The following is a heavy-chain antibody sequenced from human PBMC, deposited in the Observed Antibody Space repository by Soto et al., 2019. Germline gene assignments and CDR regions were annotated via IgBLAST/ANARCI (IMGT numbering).Heavy chain of an antibody. Sequence: SVKVSCKASGGTFSSYAISWVRQAPGQGLEWMGGIIPISETTNYAQKFQGRVTITADESKSTAYMELSSLRDEDTAVYYCVRGSSGWNGVDVWGKGTTVTVSS. D-gene: IGHD6-19*01. CDR3: VRGSSGWNGVDV. V-gene: IGHV1-69*13. CDR2: IIPISETT. J-gene: IGHJ6*04. CDR1: GGTFSSYA.